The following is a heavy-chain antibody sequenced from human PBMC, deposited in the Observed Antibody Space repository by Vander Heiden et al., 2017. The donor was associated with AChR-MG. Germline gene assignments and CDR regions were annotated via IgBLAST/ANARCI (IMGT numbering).Heavy chain of an antibody. J-gene: IGHJ5*02. CDR1: DFLVSRNH. Sequence: EVQLVETGAAFIQPGASLRLSCQADDFLVSRNHRRWVRKSPGKGLEWLSVLYPGGNTYYAGSMKGRFTISRDDSKNILYLQMNSLTVDDTAMYYCVRVRAGRLLSWFDPWCQGTLVTVSS. CDR3: VRVRAGRLLSWFDP. V-gene: IGHV3-53*02. CDR2: LYPGGNT.